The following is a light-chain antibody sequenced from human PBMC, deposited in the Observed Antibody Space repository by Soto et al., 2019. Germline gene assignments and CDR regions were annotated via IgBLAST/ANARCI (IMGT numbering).Light chain of an antibody. J-gene: IGKJ2*01. CDR1: QSVGSN. V-gene: IGKV3-15*01. CDR3: QHYDGWTPYT. CDR2: GAS. Sequence: EILMTQSPATLSVSPGDRATLSCRASQSVGSNLAWFQHSAGQSPRLLIFGASSRATGIPARFSGSGSGTDFTLTISGLQSEDVAVSYCQHYDGWTPYTFGQGTKLE.